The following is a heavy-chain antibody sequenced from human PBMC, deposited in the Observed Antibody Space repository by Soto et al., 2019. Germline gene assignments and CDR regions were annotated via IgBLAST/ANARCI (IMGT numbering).Heavy chain of an antibody. CDR3: ARDAYLGSGSYAY. Sequence: EVQLMESGGGLVQPGGSLRLSCAASGFTFSSYWMDWVRQTPGKGLEWVANINQDGSAKNYADSVKGRFTISRDDSKNTLYLQMNSLRAEDTAVYYCARDAYLGSGSYAYWGQGTLVTVSS. CDR1: GFTFSSYW. V-gene: IGHV3-7*01. J-gene: IGHJ4*02. CDR2: INQDGSAK. D-gene: IGHD3-10*01.